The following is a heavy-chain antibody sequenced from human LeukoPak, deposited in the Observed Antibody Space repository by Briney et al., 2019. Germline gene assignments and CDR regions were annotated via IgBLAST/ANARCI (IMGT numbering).Heavy chain of an antibody. CDR1: GGSISSYY. J-gene: IGHJ4*02. CDR2: IYYSGST. V-gene: IGHV4-59*01. Sequence: SETLSLTCTVSGGSISSYYWSWIRQPPGKGLEWIRYIYYSGSTNCNPSLKSRVTISVDTSKTQFSLKLSSVTAADTAVYYCARSTSWYSYFDFWGQGSLVTVSS. CDR3: ARSTSWYSYFDF. D-gene: IGHD6-13*01.